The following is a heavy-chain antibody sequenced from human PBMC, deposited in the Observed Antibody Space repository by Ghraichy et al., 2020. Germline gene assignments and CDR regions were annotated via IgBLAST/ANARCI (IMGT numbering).Heavy chain of an antibody. Sequence: GGSLRLSCAASGFTFSNYGMHWVRQTPGKGLEWVAVISYDGSNKYYADSVKGRFTISRDNSKNTVSLQMNSLRAEDTAVYYCAKDQGYCSGGTCLIPDYWGQGTLVTVSS. V-gene: IGHV3-30*18. CDR3: AKDQGYCSGGTCLIPDY. D-gene: IGHD2-15*01. J-gene: IGHJ4*02. CDR1: GFTFSNYG. CDR2: ISYDGSNK.